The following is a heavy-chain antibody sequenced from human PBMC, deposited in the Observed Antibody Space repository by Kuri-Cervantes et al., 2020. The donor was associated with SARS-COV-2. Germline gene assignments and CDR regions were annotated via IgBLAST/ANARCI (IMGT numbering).Heavy chain of an antibody. J-gene: IGHJ4*02. CDR1: GFTFSSYS. CDR3: ARDLGSGWPHFDY. CDR2: ISSSSSTI. V-gene: IGHV3-48*04. Sequence: GESLKISCAASGFTFSSYSMNWVRQAPGKGLEWVSYISSSSSTIYYADSVKGRFTISRDNAKNSLYLQMHGLRAEDTAIYYCARDLGSGWPHFDYWGQGVLVTVSS. D-gene: IGHD6-25*01.